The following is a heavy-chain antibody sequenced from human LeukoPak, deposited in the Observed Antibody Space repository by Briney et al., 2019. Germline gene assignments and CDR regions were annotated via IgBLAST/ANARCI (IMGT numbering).Heavy chain of an antibody. V-gene: IGHV3-23*01. J-gene: IGHJ4*02. CDR2: ISGSGITT. D-gene: IGHD2/OR15-2a*01. Sequence: GSLRLSCAASGFTFSSYVMSWVRQAPGKGLEWVSDISGSGITTYYADSVKGRFTISRDNSKSTLYLQMNSLRAEDTAVYYCARSNNLDYWGQGTLVTVSS. CDR1: GFTFSSYV. CDR3: ARSNNLDY.